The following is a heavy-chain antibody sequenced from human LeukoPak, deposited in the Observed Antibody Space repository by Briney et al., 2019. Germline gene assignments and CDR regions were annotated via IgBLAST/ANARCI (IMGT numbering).Heavy chain of an antibody. CDR2: IDPSDSYT. J-gene: IGHJ3*02. Sequence: GESLKISCKGSGYSFTSYWISWVRQMPGKGLEWMGRIDPSDSYTNYSPSFQGHVTISADKSISAAYLQWSSLKASDTAMYYCAMYHYDSSAPQAFDIWGQGTMVTVSS. CDR1: GYSFTSYW. V-gene: IGHV5-10-1*01. CDR3: AMYHYDSSAPQAFDI. D-gene: IGHD3-22*01.